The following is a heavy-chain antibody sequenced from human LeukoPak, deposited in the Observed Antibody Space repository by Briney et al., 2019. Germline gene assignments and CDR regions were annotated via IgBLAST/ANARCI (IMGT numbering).Heavy chain of an antibody. CDR2: ISSSSSYI. V-gene: IGHV3-21*01. J-gene: IGHJ4*02. Sequence: GGSLRLSCAASGFTFSSYSMNWFRQAPGKGLEWVSSISSSSSYIYYADSVKGRFTISRDNAKNSLYLQMNSLRAEDTAVYYCARGAAAGPFDYWGQGTLVTVSS. CDR1: GFTFSSYS. CDR3: ARGAAAGPFDY. D-gene: IGHD6-13*01.